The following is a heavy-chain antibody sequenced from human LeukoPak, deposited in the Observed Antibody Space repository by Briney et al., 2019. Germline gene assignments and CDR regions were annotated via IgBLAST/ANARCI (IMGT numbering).Heavy chain of an antibody. CDR2: ISSSSSYI. CDR3: AREVAVASCDY. CDR1: GFTFSSYS. Sequence: GSLRLSCAASGFTFSSYSMNWVRQAPGKGLGWVSSISSSSSYIYYADSVKGRFTISRDNAKNSLYLQMNSLRAEDTAVYYCAREVAVASCDYWGQGTLVTVSS. D-gene: IGHD6-19*01. J-gene: IGHJ4*02. V-gene: IGHV3-21*01.